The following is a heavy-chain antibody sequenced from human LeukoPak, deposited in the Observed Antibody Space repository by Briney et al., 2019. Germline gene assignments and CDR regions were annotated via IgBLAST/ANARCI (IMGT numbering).Heavy chain of an antibody. V-gene: IGHV3-7*01. Sequence: ETLSLTCTVSGGSISSSSYYWGWIRQPPGKGLEWVANIKQDGSEKYYVDSVKGRFTISRDNAKNSLYLQMNSLRAEDTAVYYCARDLHYYYYYMDVWGKGTTVTVSS. J-gene: IGHJ6*03. CDR3: ARDLHYYYYYMDV. CDR1: GGSISSSSYY. CDR2: IKQDGSEK.